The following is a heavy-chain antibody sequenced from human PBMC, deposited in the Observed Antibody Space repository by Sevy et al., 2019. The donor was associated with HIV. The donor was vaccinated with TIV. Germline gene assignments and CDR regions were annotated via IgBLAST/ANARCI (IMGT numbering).Heavy chain of an antibody. CDR1: GFTFSSYW. D-gene: IGHD2-2*01. CDR2: IKQDGSEK. Sequence: GESLKISCAASGFTFSSYWMSWVRQAPGKGLEWVANIKQDGSEKYYVDSVKGRFTISRDNAKNSLYLQMNSLRAEDTAVYYCAREVPAGSTYGMDVWGQGTTVTVSS. V-gene: IGHV3-7*03. J-gene: IGHJ6*02. CDR3: AREVPAGSTYGMDV.